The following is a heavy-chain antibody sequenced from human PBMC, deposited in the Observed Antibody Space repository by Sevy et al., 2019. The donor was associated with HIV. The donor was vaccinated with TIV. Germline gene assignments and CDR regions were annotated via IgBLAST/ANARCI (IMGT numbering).Heavy chain of an antibody. V-gene: IGHV3-21*01. CDR2: ISSSSSYI. CDR3: ARCIAAAGTPGVFDI. Sequence: GGSLRLSCAASGFTFSSYSMNWVRQAPGKGLEWVSSISSSSSYIYYADSVKGRFTISRDNAKNSLYQQMNSLRAEDTAVYYCARCIAAAGTPGVFDIWGQGTMVTVSS. CDR1: GFTFSSYS. J-gene: IGHJ3*02. D-gene: IGHD6-13*01.